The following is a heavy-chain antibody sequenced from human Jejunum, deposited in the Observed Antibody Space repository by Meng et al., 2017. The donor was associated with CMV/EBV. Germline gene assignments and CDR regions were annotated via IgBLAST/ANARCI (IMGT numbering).Heavy chain of an antibody. Sequence: PLSGSAMHWVRQASGTGLEWVGRIRGKAHSYATAYAASVKGRFTISRDDSKNTAYLQMNSLKTEDTAVYYCTRADSSNYGSLFDYWGQGTLVTVSS. CDR1: PLSGSA. CDR3: TRADSSNYGSLFDY. J-gene: IGHJ4*02. CDR2: IRGKAHSYAT. D-gene: IGHD4-11*01. V-gene: IGHV3-73*01.